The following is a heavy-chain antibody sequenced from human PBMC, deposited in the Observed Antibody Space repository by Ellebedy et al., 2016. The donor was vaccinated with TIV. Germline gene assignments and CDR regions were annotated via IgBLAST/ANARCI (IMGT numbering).Heavy chain of an antibody. D-gene: IGHD3-16*01. V-gene: IGHV3-49*03. Sequence: PGGSLRLSCTASGFRFGDYGLNWFRQAPGKGQEWVSFIRSKAFGATTDYAASVEGGFTSSRDDSKSIAYLQMNSLKTDETAVDYCRRLGGAAGERSYYYYMDVWGKGTTVTVSS. CDR2: IRSKAFGATT. J-gene: IGHJ6*03. CDR3: RRLGGAAGERSYYYYMDV. CDR1: GFRFGDYG.